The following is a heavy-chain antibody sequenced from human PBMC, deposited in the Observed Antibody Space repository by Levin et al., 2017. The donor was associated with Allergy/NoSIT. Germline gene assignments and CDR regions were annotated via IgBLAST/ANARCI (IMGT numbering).Heavy chain of an antibody. CDR2: ISSSSSYI. CDR1: GFTFSSYS. J-gene: IGHJ4*02. V-gene: IGHV3-21*01. D-gene: IGHD6-13*01. Sequence: GGSLRLSCAASGFTFSSYSMNWVRQAPGKGLEWVSSISSSSSYIYYADSVKGRFTISRDNAKNSLYLQMNSLRAEDTAVYYCARSWGSSWYIGRWGQGTLVTVSS. CDR3: ARSWGSSWYIGR.